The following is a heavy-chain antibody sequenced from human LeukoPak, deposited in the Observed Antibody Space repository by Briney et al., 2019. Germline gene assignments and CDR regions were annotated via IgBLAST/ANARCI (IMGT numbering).Heavy chain of an antibody. D-gene: IGHD6-19*01. J-gene: IGHJ4*02. V-gene: IGHV1-46*01. Sequence: GASVKVSCKASGYTFTSYYMHWVRQAPGQGLEWMGIINPSGGSTSYAQKFQGRVTMTRDTSTSTVYMELSSLRSEDTAVYYCAREHSSGFAGDYFDYWGQGTLVTVSS. CDR1: GYTFTSYY. CDR2: INPSGGST. CDR3: AREHSSGFAGDYFDY.